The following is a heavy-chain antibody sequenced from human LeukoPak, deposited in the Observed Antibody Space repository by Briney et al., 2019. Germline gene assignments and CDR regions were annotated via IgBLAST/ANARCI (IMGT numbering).Heavy chain of an antibody. Sequence: SETLSLTCTVSGGSISSGGYYWSWIRQPPGKGLEWIGYIYYSGSTNYNPSLKSRVTISVDTSKNQFSLKLSSVTAADTAVYYCARGASGSYLQSPLGYWGQGTLVTVSS. CDR2: IYYSGST. CDR3: ARGASGSYLQSPLGY. J-gene: IGHJ4*02. CDR1: GGSISSGGYY. V-gene: IGHV4-61*08. D-gene: IGHD1-26*01.